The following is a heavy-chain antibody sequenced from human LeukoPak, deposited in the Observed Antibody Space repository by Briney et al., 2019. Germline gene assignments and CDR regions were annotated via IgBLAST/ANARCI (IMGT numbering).Heavy chain of an antibody. Sequence: PSETLSLTCTISGGSVSDYYWSWIRQSPGKGLEWIGYIYYTGSTTYNPSLKSRVTISADTSKNQFSLKLSPVTAADTAVYYCASRKLGNDYWGQGTLVTVSS. CDR3: ASRKLGNDY. V-gene: IGHV4-59*02. J-gene: IGHJ4*02. D-gene: IGHD7-27*01. CDR1: GGSVSDYY. CDR2: IYYTGST.